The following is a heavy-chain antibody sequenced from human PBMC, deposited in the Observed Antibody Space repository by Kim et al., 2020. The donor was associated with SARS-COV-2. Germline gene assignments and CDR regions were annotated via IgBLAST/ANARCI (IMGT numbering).Heavy chain of an antibody. CDR2: SDT. Sequence: SDTRYSPSFQGQVTISADKSISTAYLQWSSLKASDTAMYYCARNLRMDIWGQGTTVTVSS. CDR3: ARNLRMDI. J-gene: IGHJ6*02. V-gene: IGHV5-51*01.